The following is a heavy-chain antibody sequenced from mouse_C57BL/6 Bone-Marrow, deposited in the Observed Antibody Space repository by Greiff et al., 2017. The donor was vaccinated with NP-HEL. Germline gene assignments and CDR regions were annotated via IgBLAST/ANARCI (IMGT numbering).Heavy chain of an antibody. D-gene: IGHD1-1*01. V-gene: IGHV1-64*01. CDR3: ARRDYGSSPWYFDV. Sequence: VQLQQPGAELVKPGASVKLSCKASGYTFTSYWMHWVKQRPGQGLEWIGMIHPTSGSTNYNEKFKSKATLTVDKSSSTAYMQLSSLTSEDSAVYYCARRDYGSSPWYFDVWGTGTTVTVSS. J-gene: IGHJ1*03. CDR2: IHPTSGST. CDR1: GYTFTSYW.